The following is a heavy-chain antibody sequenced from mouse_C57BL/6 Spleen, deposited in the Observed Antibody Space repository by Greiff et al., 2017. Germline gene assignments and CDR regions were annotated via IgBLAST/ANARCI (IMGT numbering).Heavy chain of an antibody. J-gene: IGHJ3*01. D-gene: IGHD2-1*01. CDR3: ARDYGSDGGWFAY. V-gene: IGHV1-54*01. CDR1: GYAFTNYL. Sequence: QVQLKESGAELVRPGTSVKVSCKASGYAFTNYLIEWVKQRPGQGLEWIGVINPGSGGTTYTEKFKGKATLTAYKSSSTAYMQLSRLTSEDSAVYFCARDYGSDGGWFAYWGQGTLVTVSA. CDR2: INPGSGGT.